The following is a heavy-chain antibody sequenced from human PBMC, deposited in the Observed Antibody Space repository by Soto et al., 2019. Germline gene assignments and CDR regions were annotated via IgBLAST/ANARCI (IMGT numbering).Heavy chain of an antibody. V-gene: IGHV1-24*01. Sequence: ASVKVACKVSGYTLTELSMHWVLQAPGKGLEWMGGFDPEDGETIYAQKFQGRVTMTEDTSTDTAYMELSGLRSEDTAVYYCATVFPDTSNWFDPWGQGTLVTVST. CDR1: GYTLTELS. CDR2: FDPEDGET. J-gene: IGHJ5*02. CDR3: ATVFPDTSNWFDP.